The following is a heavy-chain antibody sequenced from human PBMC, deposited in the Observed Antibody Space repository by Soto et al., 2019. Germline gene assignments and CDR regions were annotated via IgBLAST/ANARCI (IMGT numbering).Heavy chain of an antibody. CDR1: EDTLSSYA. CDR3: VREGYYDSSGYYPGWFDP. Sequence: GASVKVSCKASEDTLSSYAISWVRQAPGQGLEWMGGIIPFSGTANYAQKFQGRVTITADKSTSTAYMELSSLRSEDTAVYYCVREGYYDSSGYYPGWFDPWGQGTLVTVS. D-gene: IGHD3-22*01. J-gene: IGHJ5*02. V-gene: IGHV1-69*06. CDR2: IIPFSGTA.